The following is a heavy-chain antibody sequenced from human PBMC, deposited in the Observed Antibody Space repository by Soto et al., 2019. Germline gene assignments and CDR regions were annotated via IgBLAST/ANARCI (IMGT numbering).Heavy chain of an antibody. J-gene: IGHJ4*02. CDR2: IYYSGST. V-gene: IGHV4-59*01. CDR3: ARGRVEDYDILTAYNNYYFDY. Sequence: PSETLSLTCIVSGGSITSYHWNWIRQFPGKGLEWIGSIYYSGSTNYNPSLKSRVTISVDTSKNQFSLKLSSVTAADTAVYYCARGRVEDYDILTAYNNYYFDYWGQGTLVTVSS. CDR1: GGSITSYH. D-gene: IGHD3-9*01.